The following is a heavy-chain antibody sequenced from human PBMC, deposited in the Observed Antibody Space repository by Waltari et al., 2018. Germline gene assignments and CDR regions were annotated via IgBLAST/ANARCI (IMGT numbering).Heavy chain of an antibody. Sequence: EVQLVESGGGLVQPGRSLRLSCVGSGFSFADRAMHWVRQVPGKGLEWVSGINCNIGNIGYADSVKGRFTISRDNAKNSLYLQINSVRTEDTALYYCTSDAFGNSIGGVFDYWGQGTLVNVSS. CDR1: GFSFADRA. D-gene: IGHD3-3*01. CDR2: INCNIGNI. V-gene: IGHV3-9*01. J-gene: IGHJ4*02. CDR3: TSDAFGNSIGGVFDY.